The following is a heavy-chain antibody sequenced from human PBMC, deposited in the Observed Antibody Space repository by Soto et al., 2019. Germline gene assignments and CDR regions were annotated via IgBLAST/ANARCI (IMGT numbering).Heavy chain of an antibody. Sequence: VQLVESGGGVVQPGRSLRLSCAASGFTFSSYAMHWVRQAPGKGLEWVAVISYDGSNKYYADSVKGRFTISRDNSKNTLYLQMNSLRAEDTAVYYCARSFYYDILTGRRSPTDYWGQGTLVTVSS. CDR1: GFTFSSYA. CDR2: ISYDGSNK. CDR3: ARSFYYDILTGRRSPTDY. D-gene: IGHD3-9*01. V-gene: IGHV3-30-3*01. J-gene: IGHJ4*02.